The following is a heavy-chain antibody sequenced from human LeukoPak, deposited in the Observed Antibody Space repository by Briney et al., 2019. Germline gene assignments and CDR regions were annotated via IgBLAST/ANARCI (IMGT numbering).Heavy chain of an antibody. Sequence: SETLSLTCTVSGGSISSSDYYWGWIRQPPGKGLGWIGSIYYSVTTYYNPSLKSRVTISVDTSKNQFSLKLNSVTAADTAVYYCARDRLRWPKIDYWGRGSLVTVYS. CDR2: IYYSVTT. D-gene: IGHD4-23*01. CDR3: ARDRLRWPKIDY. CDR1: GGSISSSDYY. J-gene: IGHJ4*02. V-gene: IGHV4-39*07.